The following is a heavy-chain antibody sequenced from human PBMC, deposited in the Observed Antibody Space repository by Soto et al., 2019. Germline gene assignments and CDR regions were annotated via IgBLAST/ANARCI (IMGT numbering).Heavy chain of an antibody. V-gene: IGHV3-23*01. CDR1: GFPFGENA. CDR2: ISDSGATT. D-gene: IGHD6-19*01. J-gene: IGHJ4*02. CDR3: AKEDARSGSLDS. Sequence: PGGSLRLSCAASGFPFGENAMSWVRQAPGQGLEWVSGISDSGATTYYADSVRGRFTISRDNSRNTLYLQMKSLRAEDSASYYCAKEDARSGSLDSWGQGALVTVSS.